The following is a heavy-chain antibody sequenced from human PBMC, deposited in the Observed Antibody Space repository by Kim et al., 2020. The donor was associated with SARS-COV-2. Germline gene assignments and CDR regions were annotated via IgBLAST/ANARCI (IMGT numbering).Heavy chain of an antibody. CDR3: AKASDSSSWKYYFDY. CDR1: GFTFSSYG. V-gene: IGHV3-30*18. J-gene: IGHJ4*01. CDR2: ISYDGSNK. D-gene: IGHD6-13*01. Sequence: GGSLRLSCAASGFTFSSYGMHWVRQAPGKGLEWVAVISYDGSNKYYADSVKGRFTISRDNSKNTLYLQMNSLRAEDTAVYYCAKASDSSSWKYYFDYWG.